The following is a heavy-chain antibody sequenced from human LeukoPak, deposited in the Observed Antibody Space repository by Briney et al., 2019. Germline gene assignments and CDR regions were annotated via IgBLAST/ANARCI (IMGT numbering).Heavy chain of an antibody. J-gene: IGHJ4*02. D-gene: IGHD3-22*01. CDR1: GGSISSGGYY. Sequence: TSETLSLTCTVSGGSISSGGYYWSWIRQPPGKGLEWIGEINHSGSTNYNPSLKSRVTISVDTSKNQFSLKLSSVTAADTAVYYCARGWANYYDSSGYLDYWGQGTLVTVSS. CDR2: INHSGST. CDR3: ARGWANYYDSSGYLDY. V-gene: IGHV4-39*07.